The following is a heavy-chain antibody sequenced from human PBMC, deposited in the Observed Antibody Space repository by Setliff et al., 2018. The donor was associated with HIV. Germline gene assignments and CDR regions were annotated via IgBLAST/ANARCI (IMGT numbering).Heavy chain of an antibody. V-gene: IGHV4-61*09. CDR3: ARVSRGGSSPGWFDP. CDR2: IYSSGGT. Sequence: SETLSLTCTVSGGSISSGSYYWSWIRQPAGKGLEWIGHIYSSGGTYYNPSLKSRVTISVDTSKNQFSLKLSSVTAADTAVYYCARVSRGGSSPGWFDPWGQGTLVTVSS. CDR1: GGSISSGSYY. J-gene: IGHJ5*02. D-gene: IGHD6-6*01.